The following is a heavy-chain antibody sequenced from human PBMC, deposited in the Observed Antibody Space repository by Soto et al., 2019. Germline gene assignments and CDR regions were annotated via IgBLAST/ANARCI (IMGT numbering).Heavy chain of an antibody. CDR3: TRSPVLVRGGRVFAH. Sequence: GGSLRLSCAASGFTFSRYDMRWVRQATGKSLEWVSAIGTAVDTYYPGSVKGRFTISRENAKNSLYLQMNSLRAGDTAVYYCTRSPVLVRGGRVFAHRGQGTLVPVFS. CDR1: GFTFSRYD. V-gene: IGHV3-13*01. D-gene: IGHD3-10*01. J-gene: IGHJ4*01. CDR2: IGTAVDT.